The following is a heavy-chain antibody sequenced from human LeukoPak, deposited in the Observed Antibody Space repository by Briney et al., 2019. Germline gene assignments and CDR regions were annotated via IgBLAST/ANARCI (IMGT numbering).Heavy chain of an antibody. CDR3: GSSPYVWGIDH. CDR1: GFTFSSYG. D-gene: IGHD3-16*01. Sequence: GGSRRLSWAAAGFTFSSYGMHWVRQAPGKGLEWVAVIWYDGSNKYYADSVKGRFTIGRDNYKNTLRLQMKSLRADDTAVYYCGSSPYVWGIDHWGQGTPVTVSS. CDR2: IWYDGSNK. J-gene: IGHJ4*02. V-gene: IGHV3-33*01.